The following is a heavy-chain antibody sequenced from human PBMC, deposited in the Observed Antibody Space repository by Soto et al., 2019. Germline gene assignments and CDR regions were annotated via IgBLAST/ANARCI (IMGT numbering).Heavy chain of an antibody. V-gene: IGHV3-21*01. Sequence: PGVSLRLSCAASGFTFSSFSMNWVRQAPGKGLEWVSSISSSSSYIYYADSVKGRFTISRDNAKNSLYLQMNSLRAEDTAVYFCARVYYSNLPYYFYYMDVWGQGTTVTVSS. CDR3: ARVYYSNLPYYFYYMDV. J-gene: IGHJ6*02. CDR2: ISSSSSYI. D-gene: IGHD4-4*01. CDR1: GFTFSSFS.